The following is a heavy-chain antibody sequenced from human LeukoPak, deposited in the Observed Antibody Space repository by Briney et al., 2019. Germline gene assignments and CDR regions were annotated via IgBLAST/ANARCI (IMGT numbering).Heavy chain of an antibody. D-gene: IGHD6-19*01. CDR2: ISGSGGST. Sequence: GGSLRLSCAASGFTFSSYAMSWVRQAPGKGLEWVSAISGSGGSTYYADSVKGRRFTISRDNSKNTVYLLMNSLRVEDTAVYYCAKASSGWSKFDYWGQGTLVTVSS. CDR3: AKASSGWSKFDY. CDR1: GFTFSSYA. J-gene: IGHJ4*02. V-gene: IGHV3-23*01.